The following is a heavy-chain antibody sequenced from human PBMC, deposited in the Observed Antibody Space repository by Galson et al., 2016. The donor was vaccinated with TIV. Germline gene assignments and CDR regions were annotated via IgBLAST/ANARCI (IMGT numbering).Heavy chain of an antibody. CDR3: IRSLGRLRDF. V-gene: IGHV1-46*03. CDR2: IDPTYGGT. D-gene: IGHD7-27*01. J-gene: IGHJ4*02. Sequence: SVKVSCKASGNIFTRDYVHWVRQAPGQGLEWMGVIDPTYGGTTFAQKFQALVTMTRETSTRTVYMEVSGLKSDDTAVYYCIRSLGRLRDFCGQGTLVTVSS. CDR1: GNIFTRDY.